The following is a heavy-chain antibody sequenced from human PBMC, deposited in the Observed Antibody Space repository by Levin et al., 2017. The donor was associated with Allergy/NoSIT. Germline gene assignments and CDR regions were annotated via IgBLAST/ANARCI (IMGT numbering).Heavy chain of an antibody. J-gene: IGHJ4*02. CDR1: GFAFNTYW. Sequence: QAGESLKISCAASGFAFNTYWMSWVRQSPGKGLEWVANIKQDGGEKYFVDSVKGRFTISRDNAKNSVFLQLNSLRAEDTAVYYCARSFGRSSFDSWGQGTLVTVSS. CDR3: ARSFGRSSFDS. D-gene: IGHD3-10*01. V-gene: IGHV3-7*01. CDR2: IKQDGGEK.